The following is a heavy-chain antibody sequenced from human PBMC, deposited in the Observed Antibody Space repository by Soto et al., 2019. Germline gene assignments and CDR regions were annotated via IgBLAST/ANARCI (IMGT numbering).Heavy chain of an antibody. CDR3: ATDYYFWSGYDY. V-gene: IGHV1-24*01. J-gene: IGHJ4*02. Sequence: ASVKVSCKVSGYTLTELSMHWVRQAPGKGLGWMGGFDPEDGETIYAQKFQGRVTMTEDTSTDTAYMELSSLRSEDTAVYYCATDYYFWSGYDYWGQGTLVTVSS. D-gene: IGHD3-3*01. CDR1: GYTLTELS. CDR2: FDPEDGET.